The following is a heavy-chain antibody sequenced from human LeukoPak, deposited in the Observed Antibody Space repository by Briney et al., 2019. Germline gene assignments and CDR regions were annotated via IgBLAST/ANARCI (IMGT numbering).Heavy chain of an antibody. D-gene: IGHD2-2*01. V-gene: IGHV1-2*02. CDR2: INPNSGGT. CDR3: ARGGGGVVPAAPSDY. Sequence: GASVKVSCKASGYTFTSYGISWVRQAPGQGLEWMGWINPNSGGTNYAQKFQGRVTMTRDTSISTAYMELSRLRSDDTAVYYCARGGGGVVPAAPSDYWGQGTLVTVSS. J-gene: IGHJ4*02. CDR1: GYTFTSYG.